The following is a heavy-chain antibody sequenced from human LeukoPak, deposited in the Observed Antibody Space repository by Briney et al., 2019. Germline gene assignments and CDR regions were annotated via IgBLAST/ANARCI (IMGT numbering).Heavy chain of an antibody. D-gene: IGHD5-24*01. V-gene: IGHV3-23*01. J-gene: IGHJ4*02. CDR1: GFTFSSYA. Sequence: GGSLRLSCAASGFTFSSYAMSWVRQAPGKGLEWVSAISGSGGSTYYADSVKGRFTISRGNSKNTLYLQMNSLRAEDTAVYYCAKAPFYGYNLLRNDNYFDYWGQGTLVTVSS. CDR3: AKAPFYGYNLLRNDNYFDY. CDR2: ISGSGGST.